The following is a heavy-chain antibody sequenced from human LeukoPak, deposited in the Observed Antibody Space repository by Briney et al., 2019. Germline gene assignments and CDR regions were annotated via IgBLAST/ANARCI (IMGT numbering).Heavy chain of an antibody. V-gene: IGHV3-30*04. CDR3: ARGAILGGYNLIDD. Sequence: PGKSLRLSCVASGFSFGTYAMHWVRQAPGKGLEWVALILYDGSLENTADSVRGRFIISRDNSKNTLFLQMNSLRSEDTAVYYCARGAILGGYNLIDDWGQGTLVTVSS. D-gene: IGHD1-26*01. CDR2: ILYDGSLE. J-gene: IGHJ4*02. CDR1: GFSFGTYA.